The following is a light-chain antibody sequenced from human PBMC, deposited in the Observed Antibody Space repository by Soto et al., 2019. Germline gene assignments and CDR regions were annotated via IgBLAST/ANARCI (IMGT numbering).Light chain of an antibody. CDR2: GAS. Sequence: EIVMTQSPATLSVSPGERATLSCRASQSVSSNLAWYQQKAGQPPRLLIYGASTRATGIPARFSGSGSGTEFTLTIDSLQSEDFAVYYCQQYDYWPPYTFGQGTKLEIK. CDR1: QSVSSN. CDR3: QQYDYWPPYT. J-gene: IGKJ2*01. V-gene: IGKV3-15*01.